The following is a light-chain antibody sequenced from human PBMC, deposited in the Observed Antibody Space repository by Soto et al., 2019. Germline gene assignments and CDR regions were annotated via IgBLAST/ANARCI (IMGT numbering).Light chain of an antibody. Sequence: QSALTQPRSVSGSPGQSVTISCTGTSSDVGGYNYVSWYQQHPGKAPKLMIYDVSERPSGVPDRFSGSKSGNTASLTISGLQAEDEADYYCWSYAGNTIFVFGGGTKLTVL. V-gene: IGLV2-11*01. CDR2: DVS. CDR3: WSYAGNTIFV. CDR1: SSDVGGYNY. J-gene: IGLJ2*01.